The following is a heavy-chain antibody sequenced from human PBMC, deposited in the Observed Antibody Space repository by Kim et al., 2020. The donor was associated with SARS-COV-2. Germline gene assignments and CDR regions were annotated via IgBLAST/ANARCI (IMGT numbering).Heavy chain of an antibody. J-gene: IGHJ4*02. CDR1: GGSISSYY. CDR2: IYYSGST. CDR3: ASFRPRTYDFWSGYWY. D-gene: IGHD3-3*01. V-gene: IGHV4-59*01. Sequence: SETLSLTCTVSGGSISSYYWSWIRQPPGKGLEWIGYIYYSGSTNYNPSLKSRVTISVDTSKNQFSLKLSSVTAADTAVYYCASFRPRTYDFWSGYWYWGQGTLVTVSS.